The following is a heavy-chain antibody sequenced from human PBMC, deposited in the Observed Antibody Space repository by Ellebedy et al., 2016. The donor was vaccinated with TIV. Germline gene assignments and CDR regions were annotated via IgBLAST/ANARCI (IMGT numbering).Heavy chain of an antibody. CDR2: IYHSGNT. J-gene: IGHJ4*02. D-gene: IGHD4-23*01. V-gene: IGHV4-31*03. CDR3: ARSYGGRHFDY. Sequence: SETLSLTXTVSGGSISSGDNYWSWIRQHPEEGLEWIGYIYHSGNTYYNRSLKSRVTISLDTSKNQFSLKLSSVTAADTAVYYCARSYGGRHFDYWGQGTLVTVSS. CDR1: GGSISSGDNY.